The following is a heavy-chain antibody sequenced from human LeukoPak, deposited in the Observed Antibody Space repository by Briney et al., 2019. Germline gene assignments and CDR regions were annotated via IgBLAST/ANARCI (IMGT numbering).Heavy chain of an antibody. Sequence: ASVTVSCKASGYTFISYGITWVRQPPEHGLEWLGWISAYNGNIDYAQKLQGRVTLTTDTSTSTAYMEVRSLRSDVTAVYYCASMSGYYPSYYFDYWGQGTLVTVSS. V-gene: IGHV1-18*01. J-gene: IGHJ4*02. CDR1: GYTFISYG. CDR2: ISAYNGNI. D-gene: IGHD3-3*01. CDR3: ASMSGYYPSYYFDY.